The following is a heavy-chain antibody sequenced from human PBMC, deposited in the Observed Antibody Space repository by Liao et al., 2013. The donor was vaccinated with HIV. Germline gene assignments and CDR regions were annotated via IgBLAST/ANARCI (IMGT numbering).Heavy chain of an antibody. V-gene: IGHV4-4*07. CDR2: MYPSGNT. Sequence: QVQLLESGPGLVKPSETLSLTCTVSGDSVRAYYWNWIRQPAGKGLEWIGRMYPSGNTNYNPFLESRITMSIDTSKNQFSLKLSSVTAADAAVYYCARGLLYDSSGYYRYYFDYWGQGTLVTVSS. J-gene: IGHJ4*02. CDR1: GDSVRAYY. D-gene: IGHD3-22*01. CDR3: ARGLLYDSSGYYRYYFDY.